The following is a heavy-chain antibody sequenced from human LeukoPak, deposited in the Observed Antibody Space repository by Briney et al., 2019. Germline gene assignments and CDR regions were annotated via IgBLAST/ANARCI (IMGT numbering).Heavy chain of an antibody. J-gene: IGHJ4*02. CDR1: GFSLTTHG. Sequence: GGSLRLSCAVSGFSLTTHGMHWVRQAPGKGLEWVAALWYHGRDGYYADSVRGRFSVSRDTSRGTLYLQLDSLRADDTAMYYCARDDDTSGHYSLLEFWGQGTRVTVSS. D-gene: IGHD3-22*01. CDR2: LWYHGRDG. CDR3: ARDDDTSGHYSLLEF. V-gene: IGHV3-33*01.